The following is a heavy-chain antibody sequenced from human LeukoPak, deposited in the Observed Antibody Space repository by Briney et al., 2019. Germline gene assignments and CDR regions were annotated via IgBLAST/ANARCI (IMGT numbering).Heavy chain of an antibody. CDR1: GYTFTSYY. V-gene: IGHV1-46*01. CDR3: ARYGFSTVWQGGWHAFDI. Sequence: ASVKVSCKASGYTFTSYYMHWVRQAPGQGLEWMGIINPTTGDTTYAQKFQGRLTMTRDMSTSTVYMELSSLTSEDTAVFYCARYGFSTVWQGGWHAFDIWGQGTVVTVFS. D-gene: IGHD6-13*01. J-gene: IGHJ3*02. CDR2: INPTTGDT.